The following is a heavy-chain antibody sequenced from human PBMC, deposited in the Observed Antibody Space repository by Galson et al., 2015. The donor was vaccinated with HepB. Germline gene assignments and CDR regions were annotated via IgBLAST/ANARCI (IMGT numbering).Heavy chain of an antibody. J-gene: IGHJ3*02. V-gene: IGHV3-30*04. CDR1: GFTFSSYA. CDR3: AREGIAVKDAFDI. Sequence: SLRLSCAASGFTFSSYAMHWVRQAPGKGLEWVAVISYDGSNKYYADSVKGRFTISRDNSKNTLYLQMNSLRAEDTAVYYCAREGIAVKDAFDIWGQGTMVTVSS. CDR2: ISYDGSNK. D-gene: IGHD6-19*01.